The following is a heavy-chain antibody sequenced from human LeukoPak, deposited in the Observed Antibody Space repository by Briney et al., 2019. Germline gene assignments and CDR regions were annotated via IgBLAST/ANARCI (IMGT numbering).Heavy chain of an antibody. CDR3: ARQIASAGTAGFDF. V-gene: IGHV4-4*07. J-gene: IGHJ4*02. Sequence: SETLSLTCTVSGGSISINSWSWIRQPAGKGLEWIGRIYSTGSTNYNPSLKSRVTMSVDTSKNQFSLRLRSVTAADTAVYYCARQIASAGTAGFDFWGQGALVTVSS. CDR2: IYSTGST. D-gene: IGHD6-13*01. CDR1: GGSISINS.